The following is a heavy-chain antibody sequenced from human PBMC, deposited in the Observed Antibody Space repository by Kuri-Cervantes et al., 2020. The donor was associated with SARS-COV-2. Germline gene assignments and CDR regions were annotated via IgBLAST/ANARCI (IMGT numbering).Heavy chain of an antibody. CDR1: GGSFSGYY. Sequence: SQTLSLTCAVYGGSFSGYYWSWIRQPPGKGLEWIGEINHSGSTNYNPSLKSRVTISVDTSKNQFSLKLSSVTAADTVVYYCAREREGYGMDVWGQGTTVTVSS. CDR3: AREREGYGMDV. V-gene: IGHV4-34*01. J-gene: IGHJ6*02. CDR2: INHSGST.